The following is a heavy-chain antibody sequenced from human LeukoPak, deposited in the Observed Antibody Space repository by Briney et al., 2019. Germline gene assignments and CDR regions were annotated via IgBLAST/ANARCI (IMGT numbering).Heavy chain of an antibody. CDR1: GFTFDDYG. J-gene: IGHJ5*02. V-gene: IGHV3-20*04. CDR2: INWNGGST. Sequence: PGGSLRPSCAASGFTFDDYGMSWVRQAPGKGLERVSGINWNGGSTGYADSVKGRFTISRDNAKNSLYLQMNSLRAEDTALYYCARVGGYYDILTGYSPNRFDPWGQGTLVTVSS. CDR3: ARVGGYYDILTGYSPNRFDP. D-gene: IGHD3-9*01.